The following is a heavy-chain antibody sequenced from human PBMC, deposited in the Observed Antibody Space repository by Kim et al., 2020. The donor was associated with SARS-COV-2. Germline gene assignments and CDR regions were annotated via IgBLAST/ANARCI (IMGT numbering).Heavy chain of an antibody. CDR2: ISSSSSYI. D-gene: IGHD4-17*01. CDR3: ARGRTTVTTVPLDY. V-gene: IGHV3-21*01. J-gene: IGHJ4*02. Sequence: GGSLRLSCAASGFTFSSYSMNWVRQAPGKGLEWVSSISSSSSYIYYADSVKGRFTISRDNAKNSLYLQMNSLRAEDTAVYYCARGRTTVTTVPLDYWGQGTLVTVSS. CDR1: GFTFSSYS.